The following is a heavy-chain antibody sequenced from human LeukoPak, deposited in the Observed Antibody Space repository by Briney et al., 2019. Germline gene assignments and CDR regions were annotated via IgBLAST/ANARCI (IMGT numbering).Heavy chain of an antibody. Sequence: PGGSLRLSCAASGFTFSSYAMSWVRQAPGKGLEWVSAISGSGGSTYYADSVKGRFTISRDNSKNTLYLQMNSLRAEDTAVYYCAKGARIAVAGTNYYMDVWGKGTTVTVSS. CDR3: AKGARIAVAGTNYYMDV. CDR1: GFTFSSYA. J-gene: IGHJ6*03. V-gene: IGHV3-23*01. D-gene: IGHD6-19*01. CDR2: ISGSGGST.